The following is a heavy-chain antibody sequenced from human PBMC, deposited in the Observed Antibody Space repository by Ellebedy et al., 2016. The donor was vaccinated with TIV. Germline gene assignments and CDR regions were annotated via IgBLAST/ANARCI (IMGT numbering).Heavy chain of an antibody. V-gene: IGHV3-9*01. CDR3: AKDLDTAMSH. D-gene: IGHD5-18*01. CDR1: GFPFGDHD. J-gene: IGHJ4*02. Sequence: GGSLRLXCAASGFPFGDHDMHWVRQAPGKGLEWVSSISWNSETIVYADSLKGRFTISRDSAKNSLYLQMNSLKPEDTALYYCAKDLDTAMSHWGQGTLVTVSS. CDR2: ISWNSETI.